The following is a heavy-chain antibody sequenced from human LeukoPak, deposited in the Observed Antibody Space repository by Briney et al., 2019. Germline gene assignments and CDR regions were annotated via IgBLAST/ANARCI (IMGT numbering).Heavy chain of an antibody. Sequence: SETLSLTCTVSGGSISSYYWSWIRQPAGKGLELIGRIYTSGSTNYNPSLKSRVTISVDTSKNQFSLKLSSVTAADTAVYYCARAWNYYDSSGYNDAFDIWGQGTMVTVSS. J-gene: IGHJ3*02. CDR3: ARAWNYYDSSGYNDAFDI. CDR2: IYTSGST. CDR1: GGSISSYY. V-gene: IGHV4-4*07. D-gene: IGHD3-22*01.